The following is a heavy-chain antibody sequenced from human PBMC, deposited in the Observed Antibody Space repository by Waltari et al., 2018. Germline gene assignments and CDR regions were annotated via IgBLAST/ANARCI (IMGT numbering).Heavy chain of an antibody. CDR1: GFTFSSYS. D-gene: IGHD3-10*01. J-gene: IGHJ6*03. Sequence: EVQLVESGGGLVKPGGSLRLSCAASGFTFSSYSMNWVRQAPGKGLEWVSSISSSSSYIYYADSVKGRFPISRDNAKNSLYLQMNSLRAEDTAVYFCAGSGSYYYYYMDVWGKGTTVTVSS. CDR3: AGSGSYYYYYMDV. CDR2: ISSSSSYI. V-gene: IGHV3-21*01.